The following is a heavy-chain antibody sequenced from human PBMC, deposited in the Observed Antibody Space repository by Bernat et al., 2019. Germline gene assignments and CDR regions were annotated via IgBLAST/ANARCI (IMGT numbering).Heavy chain of an antibody. D-gene: IGHD3-16*02. Sequence: QVQLVQSGAEVKKPGASVKVSCKASGYTFTSYYMHWVRQAPGQGLEWMGIINPSGGSTSYAQKFQGRVTMTRDTSTSTVYMELSSLRSEDTAVYYCARAPESEAPAEGMITFGGVIVNGAFDIWGQGTMVTVSS. J-gene: IGHJ3*02. CDR2: INPSGGST. V-gene: IGHV1-46*01. CDR3: ARAPESEAPAEGMITFGGVIVNGAFDI. CDR1: GYTFTSYY.